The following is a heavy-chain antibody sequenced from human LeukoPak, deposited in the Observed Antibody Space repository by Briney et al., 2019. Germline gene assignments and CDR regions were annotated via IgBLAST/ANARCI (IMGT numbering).Heavy chain of an antibody. Sequence: GGTLRPSCAASGFTFSNYAMSWVRQAPGKGLEWVSTISIGGGGKYYADSVKGRFTISRDNSKNTLYLQMNSLRAEDTAVYYCAKDKSSGWLFDAFDIWGQGTMVTVSS. CDR1: GFTFSNYA. CDR3: AKDKSSGWLFDAFDI. J-gene: IGHJ3*02. D-gene: IGHD6-19*01. CDR2: ISIGGGGK. V-gene: IGHV3-23*01.